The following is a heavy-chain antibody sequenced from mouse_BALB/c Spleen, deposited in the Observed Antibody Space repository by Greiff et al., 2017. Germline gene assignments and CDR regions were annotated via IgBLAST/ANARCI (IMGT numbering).Heavy chain of an antibody. CDR2: ISSGSSTI. D-gene: IGHD2-1*01. V-gene: IGHV5-17*02. CDR1: GFTFSSFG. Sequence: EVQGVESGGGLVQPGGSRKLSCAASGFTFSSFGMHWVRQAPEKGLEWVAYISSGSSTIYYADTVKGRFTISRDNPKNTLFLQMTSLRSEDTAMYYCARKMVSDWYFDVWGAGTTVTVSS. CDR3: ARKMVSDWYFDV. J-gene: IGHJ1*01.